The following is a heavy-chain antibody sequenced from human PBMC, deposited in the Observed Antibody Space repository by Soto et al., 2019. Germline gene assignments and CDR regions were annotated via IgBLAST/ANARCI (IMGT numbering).Heavy chain of an antibody. CDR2: IYWDDDK. CDR3: AHVYWAASGTRYYFDN. J-gene: IGHJ4*02. Sequence: QITLTESGPTLVKPTQPLTLTCTFSVFSFSTGAVGVGWIRQPPGKALEFLALIYWDDDKRYRPSRKNKITISKYTSRNQVVLTMTDLDPEDTATYYCAHVYWAASGTRYYFDNWGQGTLVTVSS. CDR1: VFSFSTGAVG. D-gene: IGHD6-13*01. V-gene: IGHV2-5*02.